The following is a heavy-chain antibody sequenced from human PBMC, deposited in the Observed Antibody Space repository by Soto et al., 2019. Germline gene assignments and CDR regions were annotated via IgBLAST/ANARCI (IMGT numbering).Heavy chain of an antibody. V-gene: IGHV3-30*18. CDR1: GFSFSSYG. D-gene: IGHD3-10*01. CDR2: ISYDGSNK. CDR3: AKYNHFTMVRGVIIQYYYYGMDV. Sequence: GGSLRLSCEASGFSFSSYGIHWVRQAPGKGLEWVAGISYDGSNKYYADSVKGRFTISRDNSKNTLYLKMNSLRAEDPAVYYCAKYNHFTMVRGVIIQYYYYGMDVWGQGTTVTVSS. J-gene: IGHJ6*02.